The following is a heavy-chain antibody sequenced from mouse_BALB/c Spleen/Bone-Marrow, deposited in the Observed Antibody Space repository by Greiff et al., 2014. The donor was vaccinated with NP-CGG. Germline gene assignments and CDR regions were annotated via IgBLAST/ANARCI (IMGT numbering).Heavy chain of an antibody. CDR1: GFNIKDTY. Sequence: VQLQQSGAELVKPGASVKLSCTTSGFNIKDTYIHWVKQRPEQGLEWIGRIDPANGNTKYGPEFQGKATITADTSSNTAYLHLGSLTSEDTAVYSCAHDAPFAYWGQGTLVTVSA. J-gene: IGHJ3*01. V-gene: IGHV14-3*02. CDR3: AHDAPFAY. D-gene: IGHD2-3*01. CDR2: IDPANGNT.